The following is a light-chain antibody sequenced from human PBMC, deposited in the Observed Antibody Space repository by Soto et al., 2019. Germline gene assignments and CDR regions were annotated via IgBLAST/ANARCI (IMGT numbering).Light chain of an antibody. CDR1: QSISNY. Sequence: DIQMTQSPSSLSASVGDRVTITCRASQSISNYLFWYQQKPGKAPKLLIYAASSLQSGVPSRFSGSGSGTDFTLTISSLQPEDFASYYCQHSYTTPYTFGQGTNLEIK. V-gene: IGKV1-39*01. J-gene: IGKJ2*01. CDR3: QHSYTTPYT. CDR2: AAS.